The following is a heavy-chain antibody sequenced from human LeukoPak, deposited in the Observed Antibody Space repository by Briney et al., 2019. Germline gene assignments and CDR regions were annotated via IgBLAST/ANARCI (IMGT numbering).Heavy chain of an antibody. Sequence: PSETLPLTCTVSGGSISSYYWSWIRQPAGKRLGWIGRMYPNGGTNYNSSLKSRVTMSVDASKNQFSLKLSSVTAADSAVYYCARVPRYCSGGNCYSEYYFDYWGQGTLVTVSS. CDR3: ARVPRYCSGGNCYSEYYFDY. D-gene: IGHD2-15*01. V-gene: IGHV4-4*07. CDR1: GGSISSYY. J-gene: IGHJ4*02. CDR2: MYPNGGT.